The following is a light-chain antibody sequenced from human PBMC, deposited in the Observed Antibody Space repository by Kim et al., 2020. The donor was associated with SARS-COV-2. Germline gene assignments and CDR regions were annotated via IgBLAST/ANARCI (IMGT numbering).Light chain of an antibody. V-gene: IGLV2-14*03. Sequence: GQSITSSCTGTSSDVGTYNYVSWYQQHPGKTPHLMISDVTNRPSGVSNRFSGSKSGNTASLTISGLQAEDEVDYYCSSYAGSATLVFGTGTKVTVL. CDR1: SSDVGTYNY. J-gene: IGLJ1*01. CDR3: SSYAGSATLV. CDR2: DVT.